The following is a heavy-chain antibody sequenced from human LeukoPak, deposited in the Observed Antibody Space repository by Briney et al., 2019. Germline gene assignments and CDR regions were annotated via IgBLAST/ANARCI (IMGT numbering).Heavy chain of an antibody. Sequence: SETLSLTCAVYGGSFSGYYWSWIRQPPGKGLEWIGEINHSGGTNYNPSLKSRVTISVDTSKNQFSLKLSSVTAADTAVYYCARDGMYYYDSSGYPGFDYWGQGTLVTVSS. CDR2: INHSGGT. CDR1: GGSFSGYY. D-gene: IGHD3-22*01. CDR3: ARDGMYYYDSSGYPGFDY. V-gene: IGHV4-34*01. J-gene: IGHJ4*02.